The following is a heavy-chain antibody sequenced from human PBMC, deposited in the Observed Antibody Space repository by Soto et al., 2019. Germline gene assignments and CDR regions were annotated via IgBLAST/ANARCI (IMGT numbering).Heavy chain of an antibody. V-gene: IGHV1-3*01. D-gene: IGHD3-10*01. J-gene: IGHJ4*02. CDR1: GYTFTNYA. CDR3: ARRKVYGSGSYSFEY. CDR2: INAAIGNT. Sequence: QVQLVQSGAEVKKPGASVKVSCKASGYTFTNYAMHWVRQAPGQRLEWMGWINAAIGNTKYSHKFQGSVTITRDTSANTAYMELSSLRSEDTAVYYCARRKVYGSGSYSFEYWGQGTLVTFSS.